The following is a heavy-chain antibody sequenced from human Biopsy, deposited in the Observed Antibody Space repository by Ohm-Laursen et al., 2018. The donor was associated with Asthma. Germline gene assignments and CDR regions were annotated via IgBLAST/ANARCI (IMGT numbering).Heavy chain of an antibody. Sequence: LLLTCAASGFTFRSYAMHWVRRAPGKGLEWVAVGGSYYDGGLKYYADSVNGRFTVSRDDSKNTLYLQMNSLRPDDTAVYYCARDVMEWYLPAFDFWGQGTLVTVSS. CDR2: SYYDGGLK. J-gene: IGHJ4*02. V-gene: IGHV3-30-3*01. CDR1: GFTFRSYA. CDR3: ARDVMEWYLPAFDF. D-gene: IGHD3-3*01.